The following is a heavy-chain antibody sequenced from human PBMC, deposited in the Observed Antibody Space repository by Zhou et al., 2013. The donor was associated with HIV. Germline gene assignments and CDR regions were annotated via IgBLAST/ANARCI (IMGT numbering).Heavy chain of an antibody. V-gene: IGHV1-8*01. Sequence: QVQLVQSGAEVKKPGASVKVSCKASGYNFTTYDMHWVRQATGQGLEWMGWMNPNSGNTGYARKFQGRLTMTTNTSISTAFMELRSLRSEDTAIYFCARGFIAAAGTPPIHFDYWGPGTVVTVSA. D-gene: IGHD6-13*01. CDR1: GYNFTTYD. CDR2: MNPNSGNT. J-gene: IGHJ4*02. CDR3: ARGFIAAAGTPPIHFDY.